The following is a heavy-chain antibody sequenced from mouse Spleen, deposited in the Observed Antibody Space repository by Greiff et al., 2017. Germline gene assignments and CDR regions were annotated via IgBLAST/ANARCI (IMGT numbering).Heavy chain of an antibody. CDR2: ISSGGGNT. CDR1: GFTFSSYA. Sequence: VQLKESGGGLVKPGGSLKLSCAASGFTFSSYAMSWVRQTPEKRLEWVAYISSGGGNTYYPDSVKGRFTISRDNAKNTLYLQMSSLRSEDTALYYCARETDYWGQGTTLTVSS. J-gene: IGHJ2*01. V-gene: IGHV5-9-3*01. CDR3: ARETDY.